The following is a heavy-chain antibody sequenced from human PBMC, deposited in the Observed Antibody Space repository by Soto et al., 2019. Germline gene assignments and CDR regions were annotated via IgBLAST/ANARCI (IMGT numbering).Heavy chain of an antibody. V-gene: IGHV4-30-4*01. CDR1: GGSISSGDYY. Sequence: QVQLQESGPGLVKPSQTLSLTCTVSGGSISSGDYYWSWIRQPPGKGLEWIGYIYYSGSTYYNPSVKRLVIKSVDTSKNQLALRLVSVSAEDSAVYYCCRDGDARAFDICGRGTKVTVSS. CDR3: CRDGDARAFDI. J-gene: IGHJ3*02. D-gene: IGHD4-17*01. CDR2: IYYSGST.